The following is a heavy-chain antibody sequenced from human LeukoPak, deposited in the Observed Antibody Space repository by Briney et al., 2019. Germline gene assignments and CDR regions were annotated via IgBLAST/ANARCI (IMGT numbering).Heavy chain of an antibody. D-gene: IGHD4-23*01. CDR3: AKDSMVVTPYLEYYMDV. CDR1: GFTFDDYA. J-gene: IGHJ6*03. CDR2: ISGDGGST. V-gene: IGHV3-43*02. Sequence: GGSLRLSCAASGFTFDDYAMHWVRQAPGKGLEWVSLISGDGGSTYYADSVKGRFTISRDNSKNSLYLQMNSLRTEDTALYYCAKDSMVVTPYLEYYMDVWGKGTTVTVSS.